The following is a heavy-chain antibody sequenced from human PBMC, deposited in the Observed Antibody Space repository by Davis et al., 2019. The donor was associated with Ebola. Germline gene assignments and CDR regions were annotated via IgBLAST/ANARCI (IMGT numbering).Heavy chain of an antibody. V-gene: IGHV3-23*01. CDR2: LCTSADT. Sequence: GESLKISCAASGYIVSNYVMSWVSQAPGKGLEWVSTLCTSADTYYADSVKGRFTISRDNSRNTLYLQMNGLRVEDTAIYYCAKDTSNIWFDVWGQGTMVTVSS. D-gene: IGHD1-26*01. CDR3: AKDTSNIWFDV. J-gene: IGHJ3*01. CDR1: GYIVSNYV.